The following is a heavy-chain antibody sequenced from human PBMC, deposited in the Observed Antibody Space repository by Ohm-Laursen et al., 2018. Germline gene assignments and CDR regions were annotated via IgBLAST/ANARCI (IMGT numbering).Heavy chain of an antibody. J-gene: IGHJ4*02. CDR3: ATPGGYYYDSSVDFDY. V-gene: IGHV3-21*04. CDR2: ISSSSSYI. CDR1: GFTFSSYS. D-gene: IGHD3-22*01. Sequence: SLRLSCAASGFTFSSYSMNWVRQAPGKGLEWVSSISSSSSYIYYADSVKGRFTISRDNSKNTLYLQMNSLRAEDTAVYYCATPGGYYYDSSVDFDYWGQGTLVTVSS.